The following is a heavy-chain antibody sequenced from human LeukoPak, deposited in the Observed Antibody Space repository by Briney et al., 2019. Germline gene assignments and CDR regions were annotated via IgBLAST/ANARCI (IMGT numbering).Heavy chain of an antibody. CDR2: KKQDGSEK. D-gene: IGHD2-2*01. V-gene: IGHV3-7*01. Sequence: GGSLKLSCAASGFTFGSFWMTWFGQAPGKGLEWVAKKKQDGSEKYYVDSVKGRFAISRDNAKNSLYLQMNSLRAEDTAVYYCARDHCSSTSCHNDYWGQGTLVTVSS. J-gene: IGHJ4*02. CDR3: ARDHCSSTSCHNDY. CDR1: GFTFGSFW.